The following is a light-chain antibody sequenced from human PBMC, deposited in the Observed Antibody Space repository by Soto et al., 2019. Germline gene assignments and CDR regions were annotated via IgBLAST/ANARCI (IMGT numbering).Light chain of an antibody. V-gene: IGLV2-23*02. CDR3: CSYAGSSTFL. J-gene: IGLJ3*02. CDR2: EVS. Sequence: QSALTQPASVSGSPGQSITISCTGTSSDVGSYNLVSWYQQHPGKAPKLMIYEVSKRPSGVSNRFSGSKSGNTASLTISGLQAEDDADYYCCSYAGSSTFLFGGGTKL. CDR1: SSDVGSYNL.